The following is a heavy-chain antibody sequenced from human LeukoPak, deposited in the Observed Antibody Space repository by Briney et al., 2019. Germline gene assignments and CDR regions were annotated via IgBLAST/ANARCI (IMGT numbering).Heavy chain of an antibody. J-gene: IGHJ4*02. V-gene: IGHV1-3*01. CDR2: INAGNGNT. D-gene: IGHD6-19*01. CDR1: GYTFTIYA. Sequence: GASVKVSCKASGYTFTIYAMHWVRQAPGQRLEWMGWINAGNGNTKYSQKFQGRVTTTRDTSASTAYMELSSLRSEDTAVYYCARESVAGPFDYWGQGTLVTVSS. CDR3: ARESVAGPFDY.